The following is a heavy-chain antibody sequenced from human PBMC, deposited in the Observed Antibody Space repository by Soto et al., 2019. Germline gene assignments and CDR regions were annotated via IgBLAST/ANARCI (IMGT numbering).Heavy chain of an antibody. CDR3: AREHYYDSSGYRPYFDY. V-gene: IGHV1-2*04. J-gene: IGHJ4*02. D-gene: IGHD3-22*01. CDR1: GYTFTGYY. CDR2: INPNSGGT. Sequence: ASVKVSCKASGYTFTGYYMHWVRQAPGQGLEWMGWINPNSGGTNYAQKFQGWVTMTRDTSISTAYMELSRLRSDDTAVYYCAREHYYDSSGYRPYFDYWGQGTPVTVSS.